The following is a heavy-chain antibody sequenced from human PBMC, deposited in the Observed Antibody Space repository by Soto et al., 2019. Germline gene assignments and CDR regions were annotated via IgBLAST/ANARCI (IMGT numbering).Heavy chain of an antibody. CDR2: ISAYNGNT. CDR1: GYTFTSYG. CDR3: ARSSPHRRLLWFVY. Sequence: GESLKISCKASGYTFTSYGISWVRQAPGQGLEWMGWISAYNGNTNYAQKLQGRVTMTTVTSTSTAYMELRSLRSDDTAVYYCARSSPHRRLLWFVYWGQGTLVTVSS. D-gene: IGHD3-10*01. J-gene: IGHJ4*02. V-gene: IGHV1-18*04.